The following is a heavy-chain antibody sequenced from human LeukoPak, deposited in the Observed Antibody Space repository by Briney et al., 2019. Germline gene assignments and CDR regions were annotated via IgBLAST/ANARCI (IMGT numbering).Heavy chain of an antibody. V-gene: IGHV1-18*01. D-gene: IGHD2-2*01. J-gene: IGHJ5*02. CDR3: ARDATSIVVVPGNWFDP. CDR1: GYTFTSYG. CDR2: ISAYNGNT. Sequence: ASVKVSCKASGYTFTSYGISWVRQAPGQGLEWMGWISAYNGNTNYAQKLQGRVTMTTDTSTGTAYMELRSLRSDDTAVYYCARDATSIVVVPGNWFDPWGQGTLVTVSS.